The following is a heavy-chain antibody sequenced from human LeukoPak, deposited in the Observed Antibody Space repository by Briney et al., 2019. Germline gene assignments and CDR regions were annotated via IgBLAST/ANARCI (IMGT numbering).Heavy chain of an antibody. J-gene: IGHJ4*02. CDR1: GFTFDDYG. D-gene: IGHD1-26*01. V-gene: IGHV3-20*04. CDR3: ARGGGSSEKFDY. CDR2: INWNGGST. Sequence: GGSLRLSCAASGFTFDDYGMSWVRPAPGNGLEWVSGINWNGGSTGYADSVKGRFTISRDNAKNSLCLQMNSLRAEDTALYYCARGGGSSEKFDYWGQGTLVTVSS.